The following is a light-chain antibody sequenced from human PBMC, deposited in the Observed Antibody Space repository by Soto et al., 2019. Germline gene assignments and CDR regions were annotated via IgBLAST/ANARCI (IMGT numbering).Light chain of an antibody. V-gene: IGKV3-11*01. CDR3: QQRSNWPRT. J-gene: IGKJ1*01. CDR2: DVS. CDR1: QNISNY. Sequence: IVLTQSPATLSLSPGKRAPLSCRASQNISNYLIWYLKKTGQDPSLLIYDVSNRATGIPARFSGSESGTDFNLTISRLETEDFAVYYCQQRSNWPRTFGQGTKVDNK.